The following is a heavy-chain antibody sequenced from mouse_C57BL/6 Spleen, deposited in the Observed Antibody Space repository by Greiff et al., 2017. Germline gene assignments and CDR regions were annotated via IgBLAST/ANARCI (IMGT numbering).Heavy chain of an antibody. CDR2: IDPNSGGT. CDR3: ARSRFGSSYFDY. Sequence: MESCKASGYTFTSYWMHWVKQRPGRGLEWIGRIDPNSGGTKYNEKFKSKATLTVDKPSSTAYMQLSSLTSEDSAVYYCARSRFGSSYFDYWGQGTTLTVSS. J-gene: IGHJ2*01. V-gene: IGHV1-72*01. D-gene: IGHD1-1*01. CDR1: GYTFTSYW.